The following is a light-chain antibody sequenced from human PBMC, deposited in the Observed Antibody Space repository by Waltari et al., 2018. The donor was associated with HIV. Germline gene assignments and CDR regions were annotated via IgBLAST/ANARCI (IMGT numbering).Light chain of an antibody. CDR1: RRDTRTYNR. V-gene: IGLV2-14*01. CDR3: ISYTTTDFYV. CDR2: EDG. J-gene: IGLJ1*01. Sequence: QSALTQPASASGSPGQSITISCTDSRRDTRTYNRFSWYQHHPGKAPKLIIYEDGNRPSGVSNRFSGSKSGNTASLTISGLQAEDEADYYCISYTTTDFYVFGPGTWVTVL.